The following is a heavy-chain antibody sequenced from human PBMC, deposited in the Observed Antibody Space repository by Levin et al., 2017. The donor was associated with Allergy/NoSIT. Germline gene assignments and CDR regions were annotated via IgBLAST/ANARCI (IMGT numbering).Heavy chain of an antibody. Sequence: PGGSLRLSCAASGFTFSSYGMHWVRQAPGKGLEWVAVISYDGSNKYYADSVKGRFTISRDNSKNTLYLQMNSLRAEDTAVYYCAKDIAAAGIYYYMDVWGKGTTVTVSS. CDR2: ISYDGSNK. D-gene: IGHD6-13*01. V-gene: IGHV3-30*18. CDR1: GFTFSSYG. J-gene: IGHJ6*03. CDR3: AKDIAAAGIYYYMDV.